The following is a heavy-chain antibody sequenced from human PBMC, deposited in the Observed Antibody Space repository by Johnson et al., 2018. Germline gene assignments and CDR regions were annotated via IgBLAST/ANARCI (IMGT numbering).Heavy chain of an antibody. Sequence: VQLQESGPGLVKPSETLSLTCTVSGGSISSYYWSWIRQPPGKGLEWVSFIRSEASFGTTEYAASVKGRFTISRDDSKSIAYLKMNSLNTDDTAGYYCTKFQTEIYDYDYLYVWGKGTTVTVSS. V-gene: IGHV3-49*05. CDR1: GGSISSYY. J-gene: IGHJ6*03. D-gene: IGHD5-24*01. CDR2: IRSEASFGTT. CDR3: TKFQTEIYDYDYLYV.